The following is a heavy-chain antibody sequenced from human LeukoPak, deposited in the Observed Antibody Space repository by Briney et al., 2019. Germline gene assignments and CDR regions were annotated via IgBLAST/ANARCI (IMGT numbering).Heavy chain of an antibody. CDR2: ISSSSGYI. J-gene: IGHJ4*02. V-gene: IGHV3-21*01. D-gene: IGHD5-12*01. Sequence: GGSLRLSCAASGFTFSSYSMNWVRQAPGKGLEWVSSISSSSGYIYYADSVKGRFTISGDNAKNSLYLQMNSLRAEDTAVYYCARDASGGYDSGYWGQGTLVTVSS. CDR1: GFTFSSYS. CDR3: ARDASGGYDSGY.